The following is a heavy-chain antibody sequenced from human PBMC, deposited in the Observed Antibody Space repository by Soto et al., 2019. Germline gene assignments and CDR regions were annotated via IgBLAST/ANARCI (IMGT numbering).Heavy chain of an antibody. CDR1: GGSISSSSYY. CDR3: ATIQADLLKISIAVAVLDP. CDR2: IYYSGST. Sequence: QLQLQESGPGLVKPSETLSLTCTVSGGSISSSSYYWGWIRQPPGKGLEWIGSIYYSGSTYYNPSLKSRVTISVDTSKNQFSLKLSSVTPADTAVYYCATIQADLLKISIAVAVLDPWGQGTLVTVSS. J-gene: IGHJ5*02. D-gene: IGHD6-19*01. V-gene: IGHV4-39*01.